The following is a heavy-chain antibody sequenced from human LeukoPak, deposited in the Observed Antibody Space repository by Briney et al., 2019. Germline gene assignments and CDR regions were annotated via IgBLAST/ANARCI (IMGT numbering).Heavy chain of an antibody. CDR2: FDPEDGET. CDR3: ATGRTRTPYSSSWYRYYYYMDV. J-gene: IGHJ6*03. V-gene: IGHV1-24*01. D-gene: IGHD6-13*01. Sequence: ASVKVSCKVSGYTLTELPMHWVRQAPGKGLEWMGGFDPEDGETIYAQKFQGRVTMTEDTSTDTAYMELSSLRSEDTAVYYCATGRTRTPYSSSWYRYYYYMDVWGKGTTVTVSS. CDR1: GYTLTELP.